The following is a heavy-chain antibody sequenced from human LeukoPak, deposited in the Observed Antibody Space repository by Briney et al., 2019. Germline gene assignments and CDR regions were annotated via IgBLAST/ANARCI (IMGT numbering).Heavy chain of an antibody. CDR1: GYTFTSYY. Sequence: AASVKVSCKASGYTFTSYYMHWVRQAPGQGLEWMGWINPNSGGTNYAQKFQGRVTMTRDTSISTAYMELSRLRSDDTAVYYCARGFEARYSSGWDFDYWGQGTLVTVSS. J-gene: IGHJ4*02. D-gene: IGHD6-19*01. CDR2: INPNSGGT. V-gene: IGHV1-2*02. CDR3: ARGFEARYSSGWDFDY.